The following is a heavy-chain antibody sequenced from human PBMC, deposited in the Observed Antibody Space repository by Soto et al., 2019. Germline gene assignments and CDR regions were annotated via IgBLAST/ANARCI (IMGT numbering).Heavy chain of an antibody. CDR2: MNPNSGNT. V-gene: IGHV1-8*01. J-gene: IGHJ4*02. D-gene: IGHD3-3*01. CDR3: ATPLRPWSSNVGY. CDR1: GYTFTSYD. Sequence: QVQLVQSGAEVKKPGASVKVSCKASGYTFTSYDINWVRQATGQGLEWLGWMNPNSGNTGYAQKFQVRVTMTRNTSISTAYMELSSLRSEDTAVYYCATPLRPWSSNVGYWGQGTLVTVSS.